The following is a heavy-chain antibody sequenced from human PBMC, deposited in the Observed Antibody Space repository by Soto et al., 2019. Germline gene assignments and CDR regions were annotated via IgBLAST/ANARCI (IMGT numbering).Heavy chain of an antibody. Sequence: QEQLVQSGAEVKEPGASVKVSFKASGYTFINYYIHWVRQAPGQGLEWMAIINPMGGSTNYAQEFQGRVTLTSDTYTSTVYMELSSLRFEDTALFYCARDLAAGDLWGQGTLVTVSS. J-gene: IGHJ5*02. CDR1: GYTFINYY. CDR3: ARDLAAGDL. V-gene: IGHV1-46*01. D-gene: IGHD6-13*01. CDR2: INPMGGST.